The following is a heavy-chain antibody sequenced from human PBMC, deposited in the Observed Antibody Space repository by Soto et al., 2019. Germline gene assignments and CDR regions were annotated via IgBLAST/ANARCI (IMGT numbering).Heavy chain of an antibody. CDR3: TSPYSTSYSPDY. Sequence: KTSETLSLTCSVSGGSMRNYYWNWIRQPPGRGLEWIGYVYHSGSTNYNPSLKSRVSMSVDVSRNHFSLTLHSVTAADTAVYFCTSPYSTSYSPDYWGQGTLVTVSS. CDR2: VYHSGST. V-gene: IGHV4-59*01. CDR1: GGSMRNYY. D-gene: IGHD6-6*01. J-gene: IGHJ4*02.